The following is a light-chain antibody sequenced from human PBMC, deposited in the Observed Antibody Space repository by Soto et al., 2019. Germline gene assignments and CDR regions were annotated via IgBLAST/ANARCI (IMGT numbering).Light chain of an antibody. V-gene: IGLV6-57*04. J-gene: IGLJ2*01. CDR1: SGSIASNY. CDR2: EDN. CDR3: QSYDSSNVV. Sequence: NFMLTQPHSVSESPGKTVTISCTRSSGSIASNYVQWYQQRPGSAPTTVIYEDNQRPSGVPDRFSGSIDSSSNSASLTISGLMTGDEADYYCQSYDSSNVVFGGGTKLTVL.